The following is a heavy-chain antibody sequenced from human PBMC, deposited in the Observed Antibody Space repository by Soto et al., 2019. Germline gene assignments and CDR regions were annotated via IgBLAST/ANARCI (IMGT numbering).Heavy chain of an antibody. D-gene: IGHD5-18*01. CDR1: GYAFTSDV. V-gene: IGHV1-69*01. Sequence: NLSCKASGYAFTSDVINWLLQDTGQGLEWMGGIIPIFGTANYAQKFQGRVTITADESTSTAYMELSSLRSEDTAVYYCAIRGYSYGYYFDFCGQGTLVSVSS. CDR2: IIPIFGTA. CDR3: AIRGYSYGYYFDF. J-gene: IGHJ4*02.